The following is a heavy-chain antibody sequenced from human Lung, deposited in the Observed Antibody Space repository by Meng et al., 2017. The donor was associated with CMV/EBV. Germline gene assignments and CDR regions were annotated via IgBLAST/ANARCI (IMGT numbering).Heavy chain of an antibody. V-gene: IGHV3-7*04. CDR3: ARVAAAGRGMDV. Sequence: GEXXKISCAASGFTFSSHWMTWVRQAPGKGLEWVANINQDGSQKNYVDSVKGRFTISRDNAKNSLFLQMNSLRAEDTAVYYCARVAAAGRGMDVWGQGTTVTVSS. CDR2: INQDGSQK. D-gene: IGHD6-13*01. J-gene: IGHJ6*02. CDR1: GFTFSSHW.